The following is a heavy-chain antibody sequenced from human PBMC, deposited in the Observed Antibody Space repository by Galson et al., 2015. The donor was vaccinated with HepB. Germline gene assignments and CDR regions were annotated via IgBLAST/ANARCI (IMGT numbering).Heavy chain of an antibody. V-gene: IGHV3-48*02. CDR3: ARDRSWRVDDF. J-gene: IGHJ4*02. Sequence: SLRLSCAASGFTFSTYAMNWVRQAPGKGLEWVSYISTTGATMFYSDSVRGRFTISRDNDKNALYLQMNSLRDEDTAVYYCARDRSWRVDDFWGQGTLVAVSS. CDR1: GFTFSTYA. D-gene: IGHD2-15*01. CDR2: ISTTGATM.